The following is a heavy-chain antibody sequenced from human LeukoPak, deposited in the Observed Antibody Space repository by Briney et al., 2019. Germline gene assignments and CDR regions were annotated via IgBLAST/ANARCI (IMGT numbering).Heavy chain of an antibody. V-gene: IGHV3-43*02. CDR1: GFTFDDYA. Sequence: GGSLRLSCAASGFTFDDYAMHWVRQAPGKGLEWVSLISGDGGSTYYADSVKGRFTISRDNSKNSLYLQMNSLRTEDTALYYCAEALEGRSDYWGQGTLVTVSS. J-gene: IGHJ4*02. D-gene: IGHD3-10*01. CDR2: ISGDGGST. CDR3: AEALEGRSDY.